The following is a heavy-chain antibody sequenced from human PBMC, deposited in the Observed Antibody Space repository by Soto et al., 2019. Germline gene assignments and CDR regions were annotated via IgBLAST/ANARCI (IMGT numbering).Heavy chain of an antibody. V-gene: IGHV3-23*01. Sequence: EVQLLESGGGLVQPGGSLRLSCAASGFTFSSYAMRWVRQAPVKGLEWVSAISGSGGSTYYADSVKGRFTISRDNSNNTLYLQMNSLRAEDTAVYYCARRGSGSYYDYWCQGTLVTVSS. CDR3: ARRGSGSYYDY. J-gene: IGHJ4*02. CDR2: ISGSGGST. CDR1: GFTFSSYA. D-gene: IGHD1-26*01.